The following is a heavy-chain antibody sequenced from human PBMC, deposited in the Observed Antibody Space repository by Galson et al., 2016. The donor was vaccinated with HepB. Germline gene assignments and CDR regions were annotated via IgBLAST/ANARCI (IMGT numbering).Heavy chain of an antibody. CDR3: ARANYGGSFDY. D-gene: IGHD4-23*01. Sequence: SVKVSCKASDNTFTNFGFTWVRQALGQGLEWMGWISSYNGYTDYPQRLQGRITMTADTSTSTVYMELRSLRPDDTAIYYCARANYGGSFDYWGQGTLVTVSS. V-gene: IGHV1-18*01. CDR2: ISSYNGYT. CDR1: DNTFTNFG. J-gene: IGHJ4*02.